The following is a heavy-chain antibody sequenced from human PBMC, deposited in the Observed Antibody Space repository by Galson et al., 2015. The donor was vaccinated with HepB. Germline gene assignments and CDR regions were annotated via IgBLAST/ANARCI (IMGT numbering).Heavy chain of an antibody. J-gene: IGHJ3*02. CDR2: IYWDDDK. CDR3: AHTRTYFYASGSRSKAFDI. D-gene: IGHD3-10*01. V-gene: IGHV2-5*02. Sequence: PALVKPTQTLTLTCTFSGFSLSTTAVGVGWIRQPPGKALEWLALIYWDDDKRYSPSLKSRLTITKDTSKNQVVLTMTNMDPVDTGTYYCAHTRTYFYASGSRSKAFDIWGQGTMVTVSS. CDR1: GFSLSTTAVG.